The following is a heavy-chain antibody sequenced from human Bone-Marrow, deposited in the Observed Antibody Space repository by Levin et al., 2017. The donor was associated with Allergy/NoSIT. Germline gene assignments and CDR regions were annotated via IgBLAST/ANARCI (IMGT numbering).Heavy chain of an antibody. CDR1: GYTFTGYY. D-gene: IGHD2-21*02. CDR2: INPNSGGT. Sequence: GESLKISCKASGYTFTGYYMHWVRQAPGQGLEWVGRINPNSGGTSFAQKFQGRVPMARDPSINPAFMELTSLRSEDTAVYYCAKERGNGDWYYDYWGQGTLVTVS. J-gene: IGHJ4*02. V-gene: IGHV1-2*06. CDR3: AKERGNGDWYYDY.